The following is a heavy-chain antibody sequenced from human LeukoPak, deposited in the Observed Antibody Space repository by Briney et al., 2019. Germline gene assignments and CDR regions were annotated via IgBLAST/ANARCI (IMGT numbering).Heavy chain of an antibody. Sequence: YADSVKGRFTISRDNSKNTLYLQMNSLRAEDTAVYYCARVDSSMIAAAGVPGYYFDYWGQGTLVTVSS. D-gene: IGHD6-13*01. J-gene: IGHJ4*02. CDR3: ARVDSSMIAAAGVPGYYFDY. V-gene: IGHV3-30*03.